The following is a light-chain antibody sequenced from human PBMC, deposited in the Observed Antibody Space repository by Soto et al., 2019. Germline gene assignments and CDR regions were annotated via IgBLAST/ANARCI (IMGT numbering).Light chain of an antibody. CDR2: GAS. CDR1: QSVSSN. Sequence: EIVMTQSPATLSVSPGERATLSCRASQSVSSNLAWYQQKPGQAPRLLIYGASTTATGIPARSGCRGYGTEFTITIKSLQSAEYACQYYQSCTNCPCTFGQGTKVDIK. J-gene: IGKJ1*01. V-gene: IGKV3-15*01. CDR3: QSCTNCPCT.